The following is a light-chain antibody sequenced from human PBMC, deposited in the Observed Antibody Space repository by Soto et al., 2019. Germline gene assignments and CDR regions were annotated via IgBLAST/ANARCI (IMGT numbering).Light chain of an antibody. Sequence: QSVLTQPPSVSGAPGQRVTISCTGSSSNIGAGYDVHWYQHLPGAAPKLLIYNNINRPSGVPDRFSGSKSGTSASLAITGLQTEDEADYYCQSYDSSLSVVFGGGTKVTVL. CDR3: QSYDSSLSVV. CDR1: SSNIGAGYD. J-gene: IGLJ2*01. V-gene: IGLV1-40*01. CDR2: NNI.